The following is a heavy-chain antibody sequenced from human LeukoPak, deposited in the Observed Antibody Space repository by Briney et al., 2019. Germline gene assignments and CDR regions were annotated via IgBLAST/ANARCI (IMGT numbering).Heavy chain of an antibody. V-gene: IGHV3-33*01. J-gene: IGHJ3*02. D-gene: IGHD6-13*01. CDR2: IWYDGSEK. CDR1: GFTFSSFG. CDR3: ARAGNAFDI. Sequence: GGSLRLSCAASGFTFSSFGMHWVRQAPAKGLEWVAVIWYDGSEKYYTDSVKGRFTISRDNSKNTLYLQMSSLRGEDTAIYYCARAGNAFDIWGQGTMVTVSS.